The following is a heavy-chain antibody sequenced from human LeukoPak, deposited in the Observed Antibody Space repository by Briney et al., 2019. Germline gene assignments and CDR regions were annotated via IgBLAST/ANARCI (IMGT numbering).Heavy chain of an antibody. Sequence: PSETLSLTCTVSGGSISSGDSYWSWIRQPPGKGLEWIGEINHSGSTNYNPSLKSRVTISVDTSKNQFSLKLSSVTAADTAVYYCAGSTSVYWGQGTLVTVSS. CDR2: INHSGST. CDR1: GGSISSGDSY. V-gene: IGHV4-39*07. D-gene: IGHD5/OR15-5a*01. J-gene: IGHJ4*02. CDR3: AGSTSVY.